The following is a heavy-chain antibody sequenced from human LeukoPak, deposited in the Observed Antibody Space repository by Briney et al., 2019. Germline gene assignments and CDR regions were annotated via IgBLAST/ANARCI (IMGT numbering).Heavy chain of an antibody. CDR1: GGSISSSSYY. V-gene: IGHV4-39*01. CDR2: IYYSGST. CDR3: ASSHSTRYYFDY. J-gene: IGHJ4*02. Sequence: SETLSLTCTVSGGSISSSSYYWGWIRQPPGKGLEWIGSIYYSGSTYYNPSLKSRATISVDTSKNQFSLKLSSVTAADTAVYYCASSHSTRYYFDYWGQGTLVTVSS. D-gene: IGHD6-13*01.